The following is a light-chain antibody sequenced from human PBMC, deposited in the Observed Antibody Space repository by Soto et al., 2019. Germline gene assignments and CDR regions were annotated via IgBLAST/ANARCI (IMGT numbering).Light chain of an antibody. Sequence: DIQMTQSPSSLSASVGDRVTITCRASQSISSYLNWYQQKPGKAPKLLIYAASSLQSGVPSRFSGSGSGTDCTLTISSLQPEDFATYYFQQSYSTPITFGQGTRLEIK. CDR1: QSISSY. J-gene: IGKJ5*01. V-gene: IGKV1-39*01. CDR2: AAS. CDR3: QQSYSTPIT.